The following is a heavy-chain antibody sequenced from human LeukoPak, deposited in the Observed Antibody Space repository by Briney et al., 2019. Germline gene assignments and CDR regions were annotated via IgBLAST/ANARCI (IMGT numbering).Heavy chain of an antibody. D-gene: IGHD5-12*01. CDR3: ASGSRRFDY. CDR2: ISSSTSTI. J-gene: IGHJ4*02. V-gene: IGHV3-48*01. CDR1: GLTFSSYS. Sequence: PGGSLRLPCAASGLTFSSYSMNWVRQAPGKGLEWVSYISSSTSTINYADSVKGRFTMSRDNAKNSLYLQMNSLRAEDTAVYYCASGSRRFDYWGQGTLVTVSS.